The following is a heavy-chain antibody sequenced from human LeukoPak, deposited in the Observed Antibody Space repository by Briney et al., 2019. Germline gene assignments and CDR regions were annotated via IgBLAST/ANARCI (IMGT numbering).Heavy chain of an antibody. Sequence: ASVKVSCKASGYTFTSYGISWVRQAPGQWREGMGWISAYNGNTNYAQKLQGRVTMTTDTSTSTAYMELRSLRSDDTAVYYCARDRVRFLERLLSPSFDYWGQGTLVTVSS. V-gene: IGHV1-18*01. D-gene: IGHD3-3*01. CDR3: ARDRVRFLERLLSPSFDY. CDR1: GYTFTSYG. J-gene: IGHJ4*02. CDR2: ISAYNGNT.